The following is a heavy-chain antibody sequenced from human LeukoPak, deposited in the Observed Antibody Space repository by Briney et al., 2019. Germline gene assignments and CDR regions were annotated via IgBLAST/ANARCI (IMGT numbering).Heavy chain of an antibody. V-gene: IGHV3-30*03. CDR3: ARDGTGSNSGWYIH. J-gene: IGHJ4*02. CDR1: GFTFSTYG. CDR2: ISYDGSNK. D-gene: IGHD6-19*01. Sequence: GGSLRLSCAASGFTFSTYGMHWVRQAPGKGLEWVAVISYDGSNKYYADSVKGRFTISRDNSKNTLYLQMNSLRAEDTAVYYCARDGTGSNSGWYIHWGQGALVTVSS.